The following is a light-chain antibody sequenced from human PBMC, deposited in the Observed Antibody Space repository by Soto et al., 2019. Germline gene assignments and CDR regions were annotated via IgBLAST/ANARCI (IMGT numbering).Light chain of an antibody. CDR1: QSVSTY. CDR2: ETS. V-gene: IGKV3-11*01. Sequence: EIVLTQSPATLSLSPGERATLSCRASQSVSTYLAWYQQKPGQAPRLLIYETSNRATGIPARFSGSGSGTAFTLTISSLEPEDFAVYYCQQRSNWPPEITFGPGTKVDIK. J-gene: IGKJ3*01. CDR3: QQRSNWPPEIT.